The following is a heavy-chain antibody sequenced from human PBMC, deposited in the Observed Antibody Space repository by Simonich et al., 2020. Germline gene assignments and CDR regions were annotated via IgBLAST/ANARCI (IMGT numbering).Heavy chain of an antibody. CDR1: GFTFSSYS. J-gene: IGHJ4*02. Sequence: GGGLVKPGGSLRISCAASGFTFSSYSMNWVRQAPGKGLEWVSSISSSSSYIYYADSVKGRFTISRDNAKTSLYLQRNSLRAEDTAVDYCARDTSYYGSGSYYFDYWGQGTLVTVSS. D-gene: IGHD3-10*01. CDR3: ARDTSYYGSGSYYFDY. CDR2: ISSSSSYI. V-gene: IGHV3-21*01.